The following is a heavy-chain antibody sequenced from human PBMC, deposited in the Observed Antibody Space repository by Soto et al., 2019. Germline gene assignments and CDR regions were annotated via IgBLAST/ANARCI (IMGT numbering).Heavy chain of an antibody. CDR1: GGSLSGYY. CDR2: INHSGST. J-gene: IGHJ4*01. D-gene: IGHD6-19*01. CDR3: VTGSGWHEY. Sequence: PSETLSLTCAVYGGSLSGYYWTWIRQPPGTGLEWIGEINHSGSTNYNPSLKSRVTISVDTSKNQFSLKLTSVTAADTAVYYCVTGSGWHEYWGHGTLVTVSS. V-gene: IGHV4-34*01.